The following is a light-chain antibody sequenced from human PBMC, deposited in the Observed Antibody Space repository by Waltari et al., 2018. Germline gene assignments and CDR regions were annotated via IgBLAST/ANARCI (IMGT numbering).Light chain of an antibody. CDR3: TSQSTNNVVL. Sequence: QSALTQPASVSGSPGQSVTIFCTGTSNDVGGYYSVSWYQEHPGQAPRLIIYDVTYRPSGVSDRFSGSKSGNTASLTISGLQAEDEADYYCTSQSTNNVVLFGGGTKLTV. J-gene: IGLJ2*01. CDR2: DVT. V-gene: IGLV2-14*01. CDR1: SNDVGGYYS.